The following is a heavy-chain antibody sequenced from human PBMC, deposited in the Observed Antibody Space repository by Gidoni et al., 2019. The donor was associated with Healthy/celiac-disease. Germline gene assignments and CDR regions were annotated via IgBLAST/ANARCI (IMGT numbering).Heavy chain of an antibody. CDR1: GFTFSSYG. CDR2: ISYDGSNK. D-gene: IGHD6-13*01. Sequence: QVQLVESGGGVVQPGRSLRLSCAASGFTFSSYGMHWVRQAPGKGLEWVAVISYDGSNKYYADSVKGRFTISRDNSKNTLYLQMNSLRAEDTAVYYCAKDLEAAAAPDYWGQGTLVTVSS. CDR3: AKDLEAAAAPDY. V-gene: IGHV3-30*18. J-gene: IGHJ4*02.